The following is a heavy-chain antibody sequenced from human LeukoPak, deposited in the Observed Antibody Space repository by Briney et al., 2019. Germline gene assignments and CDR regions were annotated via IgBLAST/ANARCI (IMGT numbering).Heavy chain of an antibody. V-gene: IGHV1-69*13. D-gene: IGHD1-1*01. CDR1: GYTFISYA. CDR3: ARPYKRQLVHNYYYAMDV. Sequence: SVKVSCKASGYTFISYAISWVRQAPGQGLEWLGGIIPVFTTTHYAQKFQGRVTITADESTNTVYMELSSLRSDDTAVYYCARPYKRQLVHNYYYAMDVWGQGTTVTVSS. J-gene: IGHJ6*02. CDR2: IIPVFTTT.